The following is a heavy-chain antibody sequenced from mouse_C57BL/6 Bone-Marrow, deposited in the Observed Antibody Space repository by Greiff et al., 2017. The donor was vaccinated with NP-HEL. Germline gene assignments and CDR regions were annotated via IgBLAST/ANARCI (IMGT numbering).Heavy chain of an antibody. Sequence: QVQLQQSGAELARPGASVKMSCKASGYTFTSYTMHWVKQRPGQGLEWIGYINPSSGYTKYNQKFKDKATLTADKSSSTAYMQLRSLTSEDSAVYYCAELGREDYWGQGTTLTVSS. CDR1: GYTFTSYT. D-gene: IGHD4-1*01. J-gene: IGHJ2*01. V-gene: IGHV1-4*01. CDR3: AELGREDY. CDR2: INPSSGYT.